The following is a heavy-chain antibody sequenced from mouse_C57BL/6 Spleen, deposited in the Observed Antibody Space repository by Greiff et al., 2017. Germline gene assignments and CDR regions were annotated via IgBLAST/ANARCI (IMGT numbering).Heavy chain of an antibody. D-gene: IGHD2-2*01. Sequence: VQLQQSGPVLVKPGASVKMSCKASGYTFTDYYMNWVKQSHGKSLEWIGVINPYNGGTSYNQKFKGKATLTVDKSSSTAYMGLNSLTSEDSAVYYCARDYYGFLMDYWGQGTSVTVSS. V-gene: IGHV1-19*01. J-gene: IGHJ4*01. CDR3: ARDYYGFLMDY. CDR1: GYTFTDYY. CDR2: INPYNGGT.